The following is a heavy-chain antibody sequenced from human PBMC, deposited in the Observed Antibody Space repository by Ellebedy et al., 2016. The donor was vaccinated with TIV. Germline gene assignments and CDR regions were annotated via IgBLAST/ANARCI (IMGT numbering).Heavy chain of an antibody. D-gene: IGHD3-3*01. V-gene: IGHV1-46*01. CDR3: ARGGITIFGASYYYGMDV. J-gene: IGHJ6*02. Sequence: ASVKVSCKASGYTFTSYYMHWVRQAPGQGLEWMGVINPSGGSKTYAQKFQGRVTMNRDTSTSTVHMELSSLRSEDTAVYYCARGGITIFGASYYYGMDVWGQGTTVTVSS. CDR2: INPSGGSK. CDR1: GYTFTSYY.